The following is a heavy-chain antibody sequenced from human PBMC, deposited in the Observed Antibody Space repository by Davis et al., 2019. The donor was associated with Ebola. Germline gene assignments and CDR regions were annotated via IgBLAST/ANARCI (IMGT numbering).Heavy chain of an antibody. J-gene: IGHJ3*02. Sequence: SETLSLTCAVYGGSFSGYYWSWIRQPPGKGLEWIGEINHSGSTNYNPSLKSRVTISVDTSKNQFSLKLSSVTAADTAVHYCASTVTGYSYAFDIWGQGTMLTVSS. D-gene: IGHD3-9*01. V-gene: IGHV4-34*01. CDR3: ASTVTGYSYAFDI. CDR2: INHSGST. CDR1: GGSFSGYY.